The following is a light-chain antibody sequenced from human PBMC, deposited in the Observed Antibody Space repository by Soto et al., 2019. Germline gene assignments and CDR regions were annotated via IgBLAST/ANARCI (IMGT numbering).Light chain of an antibody. J-gene: IGKJ1*01. CDR1: QSVSRN. Sequence: TQSPATLSVSPGARATLSCRASQSVSRNLAWYQQRPGQAPRLLVYGASTRGTGISARFSGSGSGTEFTLTISSLQSEDFAVYFCQQYDNWPETFGQGTKVDIK. V-gene: IGKV3-15*01. CDR2: GAS. CDR3: QQYDNWPET.